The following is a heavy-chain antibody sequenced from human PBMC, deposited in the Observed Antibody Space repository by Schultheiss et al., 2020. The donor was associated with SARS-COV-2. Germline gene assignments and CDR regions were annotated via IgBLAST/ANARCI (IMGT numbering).Heavy chain of an antibody. V-gene: IGHV4-59*04. CDR1: GGSISSYY. J-gene: IGHJ4*01. CDR3: ARQIAAAAWYFDY. Sequence: SETLSLTCTVSGGSISSYYWSWIRQPPGKGLEWIGEINHSGSTYYNPSLKSRVTISVDTSKNQFSLKLSSVTAADTAVYYCARQIAAAAWYFDYWGQKPWSPSPQ. D-gene: IGHD6-13*01. CDR2: INHSGST.